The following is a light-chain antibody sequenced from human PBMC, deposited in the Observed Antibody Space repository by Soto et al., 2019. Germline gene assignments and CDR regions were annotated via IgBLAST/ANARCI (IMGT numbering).Light chain of an antibody. V-gene: IGLV2-14*03. CDR3: SSYTSSSTLVL. Sequence: QSALTQPASVSGSPGQSITISCTGTSSDVGGYNYVSWYQHYPGKAPKLMIYDVINRPSGVSNRFSGSKSGNTASLTISGLQAEDEADYYCSSYTSSSTLVLFGGGTKLTVL. CDR1: SSDVGGYNY. J-gene: IGLJ2*01. CDR2: DVI.